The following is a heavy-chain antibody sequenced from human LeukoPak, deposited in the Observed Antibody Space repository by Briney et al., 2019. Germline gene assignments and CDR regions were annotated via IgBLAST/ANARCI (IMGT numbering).Heavy chain of an antibody. CDR1: GGFISGSNYY. D-gene: IGHD4-23*01. V-gene: IGHV4-39*01. J-gene: IGHJ6*02. CDR2: IYDSGRT. Sequence: SETLSLTCTVSGGFISGSNYYWGWIRQPPGKGLEWLASIYDSGRTYYSPSLKSRVTISVDTSKNQFSLKLSSVTAADTAVYYCASPWDYGGYGMDVWGQGTTVTVSS. CDR3: ASPWDYGGYGMDV.